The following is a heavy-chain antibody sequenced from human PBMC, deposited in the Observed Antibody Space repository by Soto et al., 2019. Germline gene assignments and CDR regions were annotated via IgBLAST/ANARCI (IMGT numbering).Heavy chain of an antibody. J-gene: IGHJ4*02. D-gene: IGHD6-19*01. Sequence: EVQLVESGGGLVQPGRSLRLSCAASGFTFDYYAMHCVRQAPGKGLEWVSGISWNSGSIGYADSVKGRFTIDNAKNSLYLQMNSLRAEDTALYYCAKDRGLVLSFYFDYWGQGTLVTVSS. CDR1: GFTFDYYA. CDR2: ISWNSGSI. CDR3: AKDRGLVLSFYFDY. V-gene: IGHV3-9*01.